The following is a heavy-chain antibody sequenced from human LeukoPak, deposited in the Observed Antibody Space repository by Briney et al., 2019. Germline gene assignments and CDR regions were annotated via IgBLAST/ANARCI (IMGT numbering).Heavy chain of an antibody. Sequence: GGSLRLSCAASGFTFDDYAMHWVRQAPGKGLEWVSCISWNSGSIGYADSVKGRFTISRDNAKNSLYLQMNSLRAEDTALYYCAKDMGVYSSSWHNMGWYFDLWGRGTLVTVSS. CDR3: AKDMGVYSSSWHNMGWYFDL. D-gene: IGHD6-13*01. J-gene: IGHJ2*01. CDR1: GFTFDDYA. V-gene: IGHV3-9*01. CDR2: ISWNSGSI.